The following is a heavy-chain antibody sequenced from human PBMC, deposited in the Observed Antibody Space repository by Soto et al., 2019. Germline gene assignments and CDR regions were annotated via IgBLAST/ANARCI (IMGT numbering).Heavy chain of an antibody. CDR2: SIPVFGTA. CDR3: AIPLPKQQLVRGAFDH. V-gene: IGHV1-69*01. Sequence: QVQLVQSGAEVKKPGSSVKLSCKTSGGTFRNYAINWVRQDPGQGLEWMGGSIPVFGTANYAQTFQGRFTITADESTSTAYMELSSLRSEDTAVYYCAIPLPKQQLVRGAFDHWGQGTLVTVAS. CDR1: GGTFRNYA. J-gene: IGHJ4*02. D-gene: IGHD6-13*01.